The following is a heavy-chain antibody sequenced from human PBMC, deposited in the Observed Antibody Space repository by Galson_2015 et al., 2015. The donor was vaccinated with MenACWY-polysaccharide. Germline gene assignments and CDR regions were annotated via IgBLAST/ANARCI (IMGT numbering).Heavy chain of an antibody. CDR1: GFTFSSYW. V-gene: IGHV3-74*01. Sequence: SLRLSCAASGFTFSSYWMHWVRQVPGKGLVWVSRSNSDGSSTSYADSVKGRFTISRDNAKNTLYLQMNSLRAEDTAVYYCARQPTYYGSGWGQGTLVTVSP. J-gene: IGHJ4*02. CDR3: ARQPTYYGSG. CDR2: SNSDGSST. D-gene: IGHD3-10*01.